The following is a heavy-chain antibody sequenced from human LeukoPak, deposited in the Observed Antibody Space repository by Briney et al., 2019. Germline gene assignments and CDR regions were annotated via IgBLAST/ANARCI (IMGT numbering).Heavy chain of an antibody. CDR1: GYTFTSYG. D-gene: IGHD3-3*01. CDR2: ISAYNGNT. J-gene: IGHJ4*02. Sequence: ASVKAAGKASGYTFTSYGISWVRQAPGQGLEWMGWISAYNGNTNYAQKLQGGVTMTTDTSTSTAYMELRSLRSDDTAVYFCARSLHSYDIRGGHCYGYWGQGTLVTVSS. V-gene: IGHV1-18*01. CDR3: ARSLHSYDIRGGHCYGY.